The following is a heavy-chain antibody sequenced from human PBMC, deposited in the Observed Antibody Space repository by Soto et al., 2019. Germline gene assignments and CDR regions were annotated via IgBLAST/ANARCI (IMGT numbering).Heavy chain of an antibody. D-gene: IGHD3-22*01. Sequence: RLSCAASGFTFTNYAMNWVRQAPGKGLEWVSAINGFGDSLYYADSVRGRFTISRDNSKNTVYLQMNSLRPDDTAIYFCAKDFPYDTSGYYLYYSDYWGQGTVVTVSS. CDR1: GFTFTNYA. CDR3: AKDFPYDTSGYYLYYSDY. J-gene: IGHJ4*02. CDR2: INGFGDSL. V-gene: IGHV3-23*01.